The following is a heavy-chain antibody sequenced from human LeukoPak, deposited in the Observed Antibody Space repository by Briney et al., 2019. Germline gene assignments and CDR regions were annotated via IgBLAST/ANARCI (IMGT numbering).Heavy chain of an antibody. D-gene: IGHD3-16*02. Sequence: ASVKVSCKASGYTFSSYGISWLRQAPGQGLEWMGWISAYNGNTNYAQKLQGRVTMTTDTSTSTAYMELRSLRSDDTAVYYCARDHLPMITFGGVIDPFDYWGQGTLVTVSS. J-gene: IGHJ4*02. CDR2: ISAYNGNT. CDR3: ARDHLPMITFGGVIDPFDY. CDR1: GYTFSSYG. V-gene: IGHV1-18*01.